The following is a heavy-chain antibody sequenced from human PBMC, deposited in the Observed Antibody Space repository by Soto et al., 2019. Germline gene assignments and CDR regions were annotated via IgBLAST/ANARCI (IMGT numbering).Heavy chain of an antibody. J-gene: IGHJ6*02. Sequence: QVQLVQSVDEMKKPGASVTVSCKTSGYTFSSYGFSWVRQAPGQGLEWMGWISGYTGNTNYAQKFQGRVTMTTDTSTSTAYMELRSLISDDTAVYYCARSWVTGKGGLDVWGQGTTVAVSS. CDR2: ISGYTGNT. D-gene: IGHD3-16*01. V-gene: IGHV1-18*01. CDR3: ARSWVTGKGGLDV. CDR1: GYTFSSYG.